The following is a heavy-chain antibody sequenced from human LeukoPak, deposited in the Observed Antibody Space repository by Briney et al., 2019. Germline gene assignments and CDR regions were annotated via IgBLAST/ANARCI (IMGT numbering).Heavy chain of an antibody. D-gene: IGHD3-22*01. CDR2: IYYSGST. V-gene: IGHV4-38-2*02. J-gene: IGHJ3*02. CDR3: ASPGGSSGQDAFDI. Sequence: SETLSLTCTVSGYSISSGYYWGWIRQPPGKGLEWIGGIYYSGSTYYNPSLKSRVTISVDTSKNQFSLKLSSVTAADTAVYYCASPGGSSGQDAFDIWGQGTMVTVSS. CDR1: GYSISSGYY.